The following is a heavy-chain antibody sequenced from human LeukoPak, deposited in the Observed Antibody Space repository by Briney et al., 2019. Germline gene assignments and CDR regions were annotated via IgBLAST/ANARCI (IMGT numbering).Heavy chain of an antibody. Sequence: SETLSLTCTVSGGSISSGGYYWSWIRQHPGKGLEWIGYIYYSGSTNYNPSLKSRVTISVDTSKNQFSLKLSSVTAADTAVYYCARFGGDIVVVPAAPSYYYYGMDVWGQGTTVTVSS. CDR1: GGSISSGGYY. V-gene: IGHV4-61*08. CDR3: ARFGGDIVVVPAAPSYYYYGMDV. CDR2: IYYSGST. D-gene: IGHD2-2*01. J-gene: IGHJ6*02.